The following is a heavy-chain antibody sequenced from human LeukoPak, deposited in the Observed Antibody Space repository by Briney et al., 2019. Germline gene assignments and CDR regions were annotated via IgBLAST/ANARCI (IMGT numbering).Heavy chain of an antibody. Sequence: ASVKVSCKASGYTFTGYYMHWVRQAPGQGLEWMGYISPDSGGTDYAQNFQGRVSMTRDTSISTAYMELTRLTSDDSAIYYCARGRQVSGSSYNLEGHWGQGTLVTVSS. D-gene: IGHD1-26*01. V-gene: IGHV1-2*02. CDR1: GYTFTGYY. CDR2: ISPDSGGT. CDR3: ARGRQVSGSSYNLEGH. J-gene: IGHJ4*01.